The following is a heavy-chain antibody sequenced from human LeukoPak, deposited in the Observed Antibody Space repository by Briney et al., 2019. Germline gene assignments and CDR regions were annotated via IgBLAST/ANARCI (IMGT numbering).Heavy chain of an antibody. D-gene: IGHD3-3*01. Sequence: GESLRLSCAASGFIFSSYDVNWVRQTPGKGLEWVSYISSSGRTIYYADSVEGRFTISRDNAKNSLYLQMNSLRAEDTAVYYCAREGDFWSGPSGYFDNWGQGTLVTVSS. V-gene: IGHV3-48*03. J-gene: IGHJ4*02. CDR1: GFIFSSYD. CDR3: AREGDFWSGPSGYFDN. CDR2: ISSSGRTI.